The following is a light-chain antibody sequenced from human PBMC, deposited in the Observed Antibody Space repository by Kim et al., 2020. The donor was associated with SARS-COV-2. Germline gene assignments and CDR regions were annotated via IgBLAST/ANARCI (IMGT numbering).Light chain of an antibody. Sequence: QSALTQPASVSGSPGQSITISCTGTSSDVGGYKYVSWYQQHPGKAPKLMIYDVNNRPSGVSSRFSGSKSGNTASLTISGLQAEDEADYYCSSFTSSTTLVFGGGSKLTVL. CDR1: SSDVGGYKY. CDR2: DVN. V-gene: IGLV2-14*03. J-gene: IGLJ3*02. CDR3: SSFTSSTTLV.